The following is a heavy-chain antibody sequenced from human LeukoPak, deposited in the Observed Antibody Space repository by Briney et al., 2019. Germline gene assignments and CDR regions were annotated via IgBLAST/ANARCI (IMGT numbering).Heavy chain of an antibody. CDR2: ISSSGCTI. J-gene: IGHJ4*02. D-gene: IGHD6-13*01. V-gene: IGHV3-11*04. CDR3: ASADGQQLAPFDY. CDR1: GFTFSDYY. Sequence: PGGSMRLSCAASGFTFSDYYMSWIRQAPGKGLEWVSYISSSGCTIYYADSVKGRFTISRDNAKNSLYLQMNSLRAEDTAVYYCASADGQQLAPFDYWGQGTLVTVSS.